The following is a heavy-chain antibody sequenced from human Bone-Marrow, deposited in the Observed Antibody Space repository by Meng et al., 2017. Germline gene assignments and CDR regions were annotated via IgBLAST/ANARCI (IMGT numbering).Heavy chain of an antibody. CDR2: INHDGST. Sequence: ESLKISCAASGFTFSSYWMTWVRQTPEKGLEWIGEINHDGSTNYNPSLKSRVTMSVDTTRKRFYLKLTSVTAADTAVYFCARDMRFYGSGSFDNWGQGTLVTVSS. V-gene: IGHV4-34*01. CDR3: ARDMRFYGSGSFDN. D-gene: IGHD3-10*01. J-gene: IGHJ4*02. CDR1: GFTFSSYW.